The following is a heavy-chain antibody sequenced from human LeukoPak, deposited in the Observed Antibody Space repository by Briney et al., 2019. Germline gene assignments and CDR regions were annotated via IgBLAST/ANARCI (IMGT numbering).Heavy chain of an antibody. D-gene: IGHD3-22*01. Sequence: GGSLRLSCAASGFTFSSYAMSWVRQAPGKGLEWVSAISGSGGSTYYADSVKGRFTISRDNSKNTLYLQMNSLRAEDTAVYYCAKASDYYDSSGYYDYWGQGTLVTVSS. CDR2: ISGSGGST. CDR1: GFTFSSYA. CDR3: AKASDYYDSSGYYDY. V-gene: IGHV3-23*01. J-gene: IGHJ4*02.